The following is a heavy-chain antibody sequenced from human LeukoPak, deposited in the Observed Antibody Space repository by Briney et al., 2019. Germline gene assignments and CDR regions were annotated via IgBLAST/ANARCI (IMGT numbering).Heavy chain of an antibody. J-gene: IGHJ6*03. Sequence: PGGSLRLSCTASGFIFDDYVMHWVRLAPGKGLEWVSGISWNGDSSGYADSVKGRFTISRDNAKNSLYLQMNSLRAEDTAVYYCARGTWATLYYYYMDAWGKGTTVTVSS. D-gene: IGHD5-24*01. V-gene: IGHV3-9*01. CDR3: ARGTWATLYYYYMDA. CDR1: GFIFDDYV. CDR2: ISWNGDSS.